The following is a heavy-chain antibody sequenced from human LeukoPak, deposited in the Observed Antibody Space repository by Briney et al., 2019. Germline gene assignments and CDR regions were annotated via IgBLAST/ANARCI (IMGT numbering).Heavy chain of an antibody. Sequence: GGSLRLSCAASGFTFSSYAMSWVRQAPGKGLEWVSAISGSGGSTYYADSVRGRFTISRDNSKNTLYLQMNSLRAEDTAVYYCAKCDSSGYCGMDVWGQGTTVTVSS. J-gene: IGHJ6*02. CDR1: GFTFSSYA. CDR3: AKCDSSGYCGMDV. V-gene: IGHV3-23*01. CDR2: ISGSGGST. D-gene: IGHD3-22*01.